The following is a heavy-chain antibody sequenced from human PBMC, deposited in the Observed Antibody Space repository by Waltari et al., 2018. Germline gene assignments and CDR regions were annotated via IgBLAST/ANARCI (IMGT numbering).Heavy chain of an antibody. D-gene: IGHD3-10*01. Sequence: QVQLVQSGAEVKKPGASVKVSCKASGYTFTSYAMHWVRQAPGQRLEWMGWINAGNGNTNYSQKFQGRVTITRDTSASTAYMELSSLRSEDTAVYYCARALRESGMDVWGQGTTVTVSS. CDR3: ARALRESGMDV. CDR1: GYTFTSYA. CDR2: INAGNGNT. V-gene: IGHV1-3*01. J-gene: IGHJ6*02.